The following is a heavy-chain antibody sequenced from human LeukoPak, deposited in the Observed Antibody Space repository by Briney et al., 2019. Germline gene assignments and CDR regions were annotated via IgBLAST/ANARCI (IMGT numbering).Heavy chain of an antibody. D-gene: IGHD6-13*01. J-gene: IGHJ4*02. CDR2: IYYSGST. V-gene: IGHV4-59*01. CDR3: ARDSAAGYDY. CDR1: GGSISNFY. Sequence: SETLSLTCTVSGGSISNFYWSWIRQPSGKGLEWIGYIYYSGSTNYNPSLKSRVTISVDTSKNQFSLKLSSVTAADTAVYYCARDSAAGYDYWGQGTLVTVSS.